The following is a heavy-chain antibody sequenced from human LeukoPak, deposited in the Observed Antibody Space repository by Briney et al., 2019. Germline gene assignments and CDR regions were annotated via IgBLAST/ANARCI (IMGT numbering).Heavy chain of an antibody. Sequence: SETLSLTCTVSGGSISSYYWSWIRQPPGKGLEWIGNIFYTGSTKYNPSLKSRVTISVDTSKNQFSLKLSSVTAADTAVYYCARDLSTDSNYAYGMDVWGQGTTVTVSS. V-gene: IGHV4-59*12. CDR1: GGSISSYY. CDR2: IFYTGST. J-gene: IGHJ6*02. D-gene: IGHD4-11*01. CDR3: ARDLSTDSNYAYGMDV.